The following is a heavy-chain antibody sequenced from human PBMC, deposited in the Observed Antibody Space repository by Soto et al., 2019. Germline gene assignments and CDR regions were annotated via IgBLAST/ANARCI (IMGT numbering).Heavy chain of an antibody. J-gene: IGHJ6*03. D-gene: IGHD3-10*01. Sequence: QVQLVESGGGLVKPGGSLRLSCAAAGFTFSDYYMSWIRQAPGKGLEWVSYINSSGSTIYYADSVKGRFTISRDNAQNSLYLQMNSLRAEDTAVYYCARNDGSGNDYRVHYYYYMDVLGKGTTVTVSS. CDR3: ARNDGSGNDYRVHYYYYMDV. CDR2: INSSGSTI. V-gene: IGHV3-11*01. CDR1: GFTFSDYY.